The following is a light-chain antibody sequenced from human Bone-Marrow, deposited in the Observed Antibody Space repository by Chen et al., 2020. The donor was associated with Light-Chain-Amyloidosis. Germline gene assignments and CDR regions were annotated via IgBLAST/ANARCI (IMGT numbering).Light chain of an antibody. CDR3: CSYAGSSAGV. CDR2: EVS. V-gene: IGLV2-23*02. CDR1: SSDVGSYNL. J-gene: IGLJ3*02. Sequence: QSVLTQPPSVSGSPGQSITISCTGTSSDVGSYNLVSWYQQHPGKAPKLMIYEVSKRPSGVSNRFSGSKSGNTASLTISGLQAEDEADYYCCSYAGSSAGVFGGGTKLTVL.